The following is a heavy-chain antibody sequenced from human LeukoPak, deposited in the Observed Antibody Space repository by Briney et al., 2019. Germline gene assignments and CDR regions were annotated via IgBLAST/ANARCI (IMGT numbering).Heavy chain of an antibody. D-gene: IGHD3-10*01. Sequence: GGSLRLSCAASGFTFSNYNMNWVRQAPGKGLEWVSSISSSSSYIYYADSVKGRFTISRDNARSSLYLQMNRLRAEDTAVYFCARDSGARYWGQGTLVTVSS. CDR1: GFTFSNYN. CDR3: ARDSGARY. CDR2: ISSSSSYI. J-gene: IGHJ4*02. V-gene: IGHV3-21*01.